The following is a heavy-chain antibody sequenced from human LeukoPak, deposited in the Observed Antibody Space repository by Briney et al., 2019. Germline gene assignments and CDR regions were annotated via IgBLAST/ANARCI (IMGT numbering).Heavy chain of an antibody. V-gene: IGHV4-39*01. J-gene: IGHJ4*02. CDR2: IYYSGSA. Sequence: SETLSLTCTVSGGSISSSVYHWGWIRQPPGKGLEWIGSIYYSGSAYYNPSLKSRVTISVDTSTNQFSLKLNSVTAADTAVYSCVRHRYSTAYSSLDSWGQGTLVTVSS. D-gene: IGHD2-15*01. CDR1: GGSISSSVYH. CDR3: VRHRYSTAYSSLDS.